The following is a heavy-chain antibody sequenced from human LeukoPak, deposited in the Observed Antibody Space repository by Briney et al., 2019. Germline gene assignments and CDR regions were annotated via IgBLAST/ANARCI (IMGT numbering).Heavy chain of an antibody. V-gene: IGHV1-8*01. J-gene: IGHJ3*02. CDR1: GYTFTSYD. Sequence: ASVKVSCKASGYTFTSYDINWVRQATGQGLEWMGWMNPNSGNTGYAQKFQGRVTMTRNTSISTAYMELRSLRSDDTAVYYCATSKGDGDAFDIWGQGTMVTVSS. CDR2: MNPNSGNT. CDR3: ATSKGDGDAFDI. D-gene: IGHD3-16*01.